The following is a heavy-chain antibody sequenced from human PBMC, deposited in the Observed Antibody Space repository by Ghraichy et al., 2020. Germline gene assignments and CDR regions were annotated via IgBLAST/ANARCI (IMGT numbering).Heavy chain of an antibody. D-gene: IGHD5-12*01. CDR1: GGSISSGGYY. CDR2: IYYSGST. CDR3: ASKRGYSGYDAYYFDY. V-gene: IGHV4-31*03. J-gene: IGHJ4*02. Sequence: SETLSLTCTVSGGSISSGGYYWSWIRQHPGKGLEWIGYIYYSGSTYYNPSLKSRVTISVDTSKNQFSLKLSSVTAADTAVYYCASKRGYSGYDAYYFDYWGQGTLVTVSS.